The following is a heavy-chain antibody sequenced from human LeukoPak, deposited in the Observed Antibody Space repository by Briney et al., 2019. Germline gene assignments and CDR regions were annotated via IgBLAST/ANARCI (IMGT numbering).Heavy chain of an antibody. V-gene: IGHV1-46*01. Sequence: GASVKVSCKASGYTFTNYYMHWVRQAPGQGLEWMGIINPSSGSTSYAQKFQGRVTMTRDTSTSTVYLELSRLRSEDTAVYYCARSNLGFYLDVWGKGTTVTVSS. CDR3: ARSNLGFYLDV. J-gene: IGHJ6*03. CDR2: INPSSGST. CDR1: GYTFTNYY. D-gene: IGHD3-10*01.